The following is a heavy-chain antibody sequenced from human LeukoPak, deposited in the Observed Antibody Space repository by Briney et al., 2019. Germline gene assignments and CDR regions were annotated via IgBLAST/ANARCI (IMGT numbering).Heavy chain of an antibody. CDR2: IYTSGST. J-gene: IGHJ5*02. V-gene: IGHV4-4*07. CDR3: ARDILRGNWFDP. Sequence: SETLSLTCTVSGGSISSYYWSWIRQPAGKGLEWIGRIYTSGSTNYNPSLRSRVTMSVDTSKNQFSLKLSSVTAADTAVYYCARDILRGNWFDPWGQGTLVTVSS. CDR1: GGSISSYY.